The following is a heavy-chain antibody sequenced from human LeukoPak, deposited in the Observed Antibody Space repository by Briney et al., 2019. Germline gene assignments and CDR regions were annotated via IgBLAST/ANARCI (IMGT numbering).Heavy chain of an antibody. V-gene: IGHV2-5*02. J-gene: IGHJ5*02. CDR1: GFSLTTSGVG. CDR3: AQTSPPSWYTRLGYCSGGSCLGWFDP. D-gene: IGHD2-15*01. Sequence: DSGPTLVKPTQTLTPTCTFSGFSLTTSGVGVGWIRQPSGKVLAWLALIYWDDDKRYSSSLTRRITITNDTPTTQVLLPMTNMDPVDTATYYCAQTSPPSWYTRLGYCSGGSCLGWFDPWGQGTLVTVSS. CDR2: IYWDDDK.